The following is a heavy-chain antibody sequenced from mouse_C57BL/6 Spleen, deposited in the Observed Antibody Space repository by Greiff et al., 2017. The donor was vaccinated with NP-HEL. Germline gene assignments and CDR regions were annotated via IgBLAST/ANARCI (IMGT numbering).Heavy chain of an antibody. CDR3: AREGSNYGFDY. CDR1: GFTFSSYA. CDR2: ISDGGSYT. D-gene: IGHD2-5*01. Sequence: EVKLEESGGGLVKPGGSLKLSCAASGFTFSSYAMSWVRQTPEKRLEWVATISDGGSYTYYPDNVKGRFTISRDNAKNNLYLQMSHLKSEDTAMYYCAREGSNYGFDYWGQGTTLTVSS. V-gene: IGHV5-4*01. J-gene: IGHJ2*01.